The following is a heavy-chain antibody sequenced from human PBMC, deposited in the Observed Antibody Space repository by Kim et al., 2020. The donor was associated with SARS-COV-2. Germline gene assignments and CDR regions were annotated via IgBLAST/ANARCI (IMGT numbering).Heavy chain of an antibody. V-gene: IGHV3-33*01. CDR2: IWHDGSHK. Sequence: GGSLRLSCAASGFRFSSSGMHWVRQAPGKGLDWVAVIWHDGSHKYYADSVKGPFSISRDNSKNTLYLQINNLRAEDTAPNYCATDRDISGYSPFYGMDVWGQGTTVTVSS. CDR1: GFRFSSSG. D-gene: IGHD3-22*01. J-gene: IGHJ6*02. CDR3: ATDRDISGYSPFYGMDV.